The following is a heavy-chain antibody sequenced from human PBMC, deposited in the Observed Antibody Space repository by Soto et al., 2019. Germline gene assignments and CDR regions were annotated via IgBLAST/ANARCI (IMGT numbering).Heavy chain of an antibody. V-gene: IGHV1-69*01. Sequence: QVQLVQSGAEVKKPGSSVKVSCTASGGTFSSYAISWVRQAPGQGLEWMGGIIPIFGTANYAQNFQGRVTITADESTRTAYMERSSLRYEDRAVYYCAIQGYCSSTSCYRFDYWGQGTLVTVSS. CDR3: AIQGYCSSTSCYRFDY. CDR1: GGTFSSYA. D-gene: IGHD2-2*01. J-gene: IGHJ4*02. CDR2: IIPIFGTA.